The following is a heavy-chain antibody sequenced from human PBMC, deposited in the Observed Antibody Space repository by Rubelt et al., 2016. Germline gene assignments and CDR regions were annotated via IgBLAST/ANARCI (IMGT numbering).Heavy chain of an antibody. CDR2: VSGYNGNT. V-gene: IGHV1-18*01. J-gene: IGHJ4*02. D-gene: IGHD3-3*01. Sequence: QVQLVQSGAEMKKPGASVKVSCKASGYTFTNYGFSWVRQAPGQGLEWMGWVSGYNGNTNYGRKFEDRVTMTTDTSTSTAYMELRSLRSDDTAVYYCARDLAHYEFWSGFFDYWGQGTLLTVSS. CDR3: ARDLAHYEFWSGFFDY. CDR1: GYTFTNYG.